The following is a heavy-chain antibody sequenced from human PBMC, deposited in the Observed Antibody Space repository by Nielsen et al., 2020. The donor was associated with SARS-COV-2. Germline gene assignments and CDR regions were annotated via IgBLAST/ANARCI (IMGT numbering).Heavy chain of an antibody. D-gene: IGHD3-3*01. V-gene: IGHV3-30*03. Sequence: GSLRLSCAASGFTFSSYGMHWVRQAPGKGLEWVAVISYDGSNKYYADSVKGRFTISRDNSKNTLYLQMNSPRAEDTAVYYCARGPITIFGVVRGPDYFDYWGQGTLVTVSS. CDR3: ARGPITIFGVVRGPDYFDY. CDR1: GFTFSSYG. CDR2: ISYDGSNK. J-gene: IGHJ4*02.